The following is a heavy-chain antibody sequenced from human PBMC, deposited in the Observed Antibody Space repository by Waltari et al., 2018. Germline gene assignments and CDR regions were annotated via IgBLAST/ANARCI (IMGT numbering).Heavy chain of an antibody. CDR3: ARYCTGGACIYGMDV. Sequence: QVQLQESGPGLVKPSGTLSLTCAVSGGPINSHDWWIWVRQPPGKGLEWIGEIRQSGSTNYNPSLKGRVTISEDKSKNQFSLNLSSVTAADTAVYYCARYCTGGACIYGMDVWGQGTTVTVSS. V-gene: IGHV4-4*02. J-gene: IGHJ6*02. CDR1: GGPINSHDW. D-gene: IGHD2-8*02. CDR2: IRQSGST.